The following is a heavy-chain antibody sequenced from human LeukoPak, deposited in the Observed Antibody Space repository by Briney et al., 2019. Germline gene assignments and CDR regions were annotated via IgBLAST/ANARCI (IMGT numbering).Heavy chain of an antibody. CDR1: GGSISSYY. CDR2: IYTSGST. J-gene: IGHJ6*03. D-gene: IGHD6-6*01. V-gene: IGHV4-4*07. CDR3: ARVGSYSSSGGGYYYYYMDV. Sequence: SETLSLTCTVSGGSISSYYWSWIRQPAGKGLEWIGRIYTSGSTNYNPSLKSRVTMSVDTSKNQFSLKLSSVTAADTAVYYCARVGSYSSSGGGYYYYYMDVWGKGTTVTVSS.